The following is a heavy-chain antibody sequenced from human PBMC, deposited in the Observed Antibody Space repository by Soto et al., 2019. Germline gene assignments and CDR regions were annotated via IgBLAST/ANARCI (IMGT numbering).Heavy chain of an antibody. CDR1: GYTCINFG. J-gene: IGHJ5*02. CDR3: AREPPRATAGLNYFDP. V-gene: IGHV1-18*01. Sequence: QVQLVQSGTEVKKPGASVKVSCKTSGYTCINFGIGWVRQAPGQGLEWMGWISPFNGHTHYAQKFQGRVSLTTDTSTSTAFLELRSLTYDATAVYYCAREPPRATAGLNYFDPWGQGTLGTVSS. CDR2: ISPFNGHT. D-gene: IGHD6-13*01.